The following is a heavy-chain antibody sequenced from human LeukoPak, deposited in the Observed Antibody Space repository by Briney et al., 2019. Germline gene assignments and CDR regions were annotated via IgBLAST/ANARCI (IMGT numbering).Heavy chain of an antibody. V-gene: IGHV3-21*06. CDR3: ARDEWELPNDY. J-gene: IGHJ4*02. Sequence: GGSLRLSCAASGFTFSSYSMNWVRQAPGKGLEWVSSISGSSSYIYYADSVKGRFTISRDNAKNSLYLQMNSLRAEDTAVYYCARDEWELPNDYWGQGTLVTVSS. CDR1: GFTFSSYS. CDR2: ISGSSSYI. D-gene: IGHD1-26*01.